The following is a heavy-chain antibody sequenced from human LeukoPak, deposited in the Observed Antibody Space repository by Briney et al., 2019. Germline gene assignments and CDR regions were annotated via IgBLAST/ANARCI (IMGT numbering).Heavy chain of an antibody. CDR1: GGSIRSNY. D-gene: IGHD6-13*01. CDR3: ARAIAAAGVDY. Sequence: PSETLSLTCTVFGGSIRSNYWSWIRQPPGKGLEWIGEINHSGSTNYNPSLKSRVTISVDTSKNQFSLKLNSVTAADTAVYYCARAIAAAGVDYWGQGTLVTVSS. V-gene: IGHV4-34*01. CDR2: INHSGST. J-gene: IGHJ4*02.